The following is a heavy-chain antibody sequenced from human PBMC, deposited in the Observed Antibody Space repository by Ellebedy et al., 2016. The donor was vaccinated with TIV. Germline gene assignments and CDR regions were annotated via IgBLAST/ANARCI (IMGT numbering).Heavy chain of an antibody. J-gene: IGHJ4*02. CDR2: ISAYNGNT. Sequence: ASVKVSCXASGYTFTSYGISWVRQAPGQGLEWMGWISAYNGNTNYAQKLQGRVTMTTDTSTSTAYMELRSLRSDDTAVYYCARDLRYITKVRGIGYWGQGTLVTVSS. CDR1: GYTFTSYG. D-gene: IGHD3-10*01. CDR3: ARDLRYITKVRGIGY. V-gene: IGHV1-18*01.